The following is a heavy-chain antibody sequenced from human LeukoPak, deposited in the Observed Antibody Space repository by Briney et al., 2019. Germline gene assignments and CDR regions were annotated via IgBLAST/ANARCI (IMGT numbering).Heavy chain of an antibody. V-gene: IGHV3-21*01. J-gene: IGHJ3*02. Sequence: GGSLRLSCAASGFTFSSYSMNWVRQAPGKGLEWVSCISSSSSYIYYADSVKGRFTISRDNAKNSLYLQMNSLRAEDTAVYYCARNEGSRDYGGNPNAFDIWGQRTMVTVSS. D-gene: IGHD4-23*01. CDR3: ARNEGSRDYGGNPNAFDI. CDR2: ISSSSSYI. CDR1: GFTFSSYS.